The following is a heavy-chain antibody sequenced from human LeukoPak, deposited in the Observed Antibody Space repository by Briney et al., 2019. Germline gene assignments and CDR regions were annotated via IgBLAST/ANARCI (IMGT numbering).Heavy chain of an antibody. J-gene: IGHJ4*02. D-gene: IGHD2-15*01. V-gene: IGHV3-23*01. Sequence: PGGSLRLSCAASGFTFSSYGMSWVRQAPGKGLEWVSAISGSGGSTYYADSVKGRFTISRDNSKNTLYLQMNSLRAEDTAVYYCAKDREYCSGGSCYSGAFGNWGQGTLVTVSS. CDR1: GFTFSSYG. CDR2: ISGSGGST. CDR3: AKDREYCSGGSCYSGAFGN.